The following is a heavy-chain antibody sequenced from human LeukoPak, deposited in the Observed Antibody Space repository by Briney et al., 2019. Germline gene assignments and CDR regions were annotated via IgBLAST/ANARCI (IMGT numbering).Heavy chain of an antibody. J-gene: IGHJ4*02. Sequence: PGGSLRLSCAASGFTFGSYAMSWVRQAPGKGLEWVSEMSGSGGSTYYADSVQGRFTISRDNSANTLFLQMNGLRADDTAVYYCARRKLLAAGYYFDSRGQGTLVTVSS. D-gene: IGHD6-13*01. V-gene: IGHV3-23*01. CDR2: MSGSGGST. CDR1: GFTFGSYA. CDR3: ARRKLLAAGYYFDS.